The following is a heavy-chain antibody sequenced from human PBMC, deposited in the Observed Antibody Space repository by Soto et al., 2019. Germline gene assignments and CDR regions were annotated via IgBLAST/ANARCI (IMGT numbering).Heavy chain of an antibody. CDR1: GGFVISGSYY. Sequence: SVTLSVTCAVYGGFVISGSYYWSWNRQPPGKGLEWIGEMSHSGGTHFNPSLKSRVTISVDTSKNQFTLKMSSVTAADTALYYCARVERGTATTVVDAFDIWGPGTMVTVSS. CDR2: MSHSGGT. D-gene: IGHD1-1*01. CDR3: ARVERGTATTVVDAFDI. V-gene: IGHV4-34*01. J-gene: IGHJ3*02.